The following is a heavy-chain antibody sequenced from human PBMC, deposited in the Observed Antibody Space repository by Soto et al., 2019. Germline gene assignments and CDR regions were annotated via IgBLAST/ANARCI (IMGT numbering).Heavy chain of an antibody. CDR2: ISSSGSTI. V-gene: IGHV3-11*01. CDR3: ASGGRGEYQLLYYYYYMDV. CDR1: GFTFSDYY. Sequence: PGGSLRLSCAASGFTFSDYYMSWIRQAPGKGLEWVSYISSSGSTIYYADSVKGRFTISRDNAKNSLYLQMNSLRAEDTAVYYCASGGRGEYQLLYYYYYMDVWGKGTTVTVSS. D-gene: IGHD2-2*01. J-gene: IGHJ6*03.